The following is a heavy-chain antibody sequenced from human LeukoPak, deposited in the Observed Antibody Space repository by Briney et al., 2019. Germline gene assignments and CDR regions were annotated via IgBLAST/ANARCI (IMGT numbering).Heavy chain of an antibody. CDR2: IYYSVST. Sequence: SETLSLTSTVSGGSISSSSYYWGWIRQPPGKGLEWLGSIYYSVSTYYNPSLKRRATISVDTSKNQFSLKLSSVTAADTAVYYCARHYSGSYLSLRDYYYYGMDVWGQGTTVTVSS. D-gene: IGHD1-26*01. V-gene: IGHV4-39*01. CDR1: GGSISSSSYY. J-gene: IGHJ6*02. CDR3: ARHYSGSYLSLRDYYYYGMDV.